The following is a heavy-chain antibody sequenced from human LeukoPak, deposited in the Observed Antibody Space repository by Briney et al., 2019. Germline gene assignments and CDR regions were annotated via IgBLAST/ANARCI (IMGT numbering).Heavy chain of an antibody. CDR1: GFTFSSYW. Sequence: GGSLRLSCAASGFTFSSYWMHWVRQAPGKGLVWVSRINSDGSSTSYADSVKGRFTISRDNAKNTLYLQMNSLRAEDTAVYYWERDRGLRGYGGYGGQEPLVPVSS. J-gene: IGHJ4*02. D-gene: IGHD5-12*01. CDR2: INSDGSST. CDR3: ERDRGLRGYGGY. V-gene: IGHV3-74*01.